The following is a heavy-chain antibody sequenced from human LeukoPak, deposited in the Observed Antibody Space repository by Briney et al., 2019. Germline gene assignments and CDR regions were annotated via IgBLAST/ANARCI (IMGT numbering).Heavy chain of an antibody. CDR2: IYNSGST. Sequence: SETLSLTCTVSGGSISSYYWSWIRQPPGKGLEWIGYIYNSGSTNHNPSLKSRVTISVDTSKNQFSLKLSSVTAADTAVYYCARDRKAFDIWGQGTMVTVSS. V-gene: IGHV4-59*01. CDR3: ARDRKAFDI. J-gene: IGHJ3*02. CDR1: GGSISSYY.